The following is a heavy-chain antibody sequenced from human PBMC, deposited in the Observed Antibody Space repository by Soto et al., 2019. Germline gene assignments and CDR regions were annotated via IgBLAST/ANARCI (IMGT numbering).Heavy chain of an antibody. V-gene: IGHV3-30*04. Sequence: PGGSLRLSCAASGFTFSSYAMHWVRQAPGKGLEWVAVISYDGSNKYCADSVKGRFTISRDNSKNTLYLQMNSLRAEDTAVYYCASESGDPMDVWGQGTTVTVSS. CDR3: ASESGDPMDV. J-gene: IGHJ6*02. CDR1: GFTFSSYA. D-gene: IGHD2-21*02. CDR2: ISYDGSNK.